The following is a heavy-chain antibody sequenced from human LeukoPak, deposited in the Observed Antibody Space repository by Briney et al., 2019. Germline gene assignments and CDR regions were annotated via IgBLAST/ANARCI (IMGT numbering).Heavy chain of an antibody. CDR3: ARPWGVGAPFDP. D-gene: IGHD1-26*01. CDR2: IFHSGST. Sequence: SETLSLTCTVSNGSITTNSYYWGWIRQPPGKGLEWIGTIFHSGSTYYNPSLKSRVTITVDASKNQFSLNLNSVTSADTAVYYCARPWGVGAPFDPWGPGTLVTVSS. J-gene: IGHJ5*02. V-gene: IGHV4-39*01. CDR1: NGSITTNSYY.